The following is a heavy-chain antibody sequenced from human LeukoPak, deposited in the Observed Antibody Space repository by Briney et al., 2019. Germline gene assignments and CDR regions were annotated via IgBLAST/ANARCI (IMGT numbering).Heavy chain of an antibody. Sequence: SETLSLTCAVYGGSFSGYYWSWIRQPPGKGLEWIGEINHSGSTNYNPSLKSRVTISVDTSKNQFSLKLSSVTAADTAVYYCARGRGYCSSTSCYYFYYWGQGALVTVSS. CDR3: ARGRGYCSSTSCYYFYY. CDR1: GGSFSGYY. CDR2: INHSGST. V-gene: IGHV4-34*01. D-gene: IGHD2-2*01. J-gene: IGHJ4*02.